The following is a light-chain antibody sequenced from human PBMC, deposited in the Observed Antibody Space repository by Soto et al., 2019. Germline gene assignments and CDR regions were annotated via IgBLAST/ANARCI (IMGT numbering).Light chain of an antibody. CDR1: SSDVGGYNY. Sequence: QSVLTQPASVSGSPGQSITISCTGTSSDVGGYNYVSWYQQHPDKALQLMIFDVSNRPSGISDRFSGSKSGNTASLTISGLQAEDEADYYCSSYTSTNTLVFGGGTKVTVL. V-gene: IGLV2-14*03. CDR3: SSYTSTNTLV. CDR2: DVS. J-gene: IGLJ2*01.